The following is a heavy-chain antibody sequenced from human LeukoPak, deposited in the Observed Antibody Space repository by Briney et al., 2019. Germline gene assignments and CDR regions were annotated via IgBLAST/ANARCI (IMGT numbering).Heavy chain of an antibody. CDR1: GFTFSNFW. J-gene: IGHJ4*02. D-gene: IGHD3-22*01. CDR3: ARVYETNGYLY. Sequence: GGSLRLSCAASGFTFSNFWMHWVRQAPGKGLGWVALIYGDGSFTRYADSVKGRFTISRDNAKNTVYLQMNSLRVEDTAVYYWARVYETNGYLYWGQGSLVTVSS. CDR2: IYGDGSFT. V-gene: IGHV3-74*01.